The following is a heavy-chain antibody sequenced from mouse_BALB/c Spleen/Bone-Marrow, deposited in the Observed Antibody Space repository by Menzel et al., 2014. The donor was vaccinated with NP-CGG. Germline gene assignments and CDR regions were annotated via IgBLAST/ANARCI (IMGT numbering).Heavy chain of an antibody. Sequence: EVKLRESGGGLVKPGGSLKLSCAASGFTFSGYAMSWVRQTPEKRLEWVASISSGGTTYYPDSVKGRFTISRDNARNILYLQMSSLRSEDTAMYYCAGITTVDYWGQGTSVTVSS. J-gene: IGHJ4*01. D-gene: IGHD1-1*01. V-gene: IGHV5-6-5*01. CDR2: ISSGGTT. CDR1: GFTFSGYA. CDR3: AGITTVDY.